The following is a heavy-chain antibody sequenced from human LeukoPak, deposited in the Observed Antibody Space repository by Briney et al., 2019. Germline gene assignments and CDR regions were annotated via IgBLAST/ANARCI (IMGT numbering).Heavy chain of an antibody. CDR1: GYSFTSYW. D-gene: IGHD6-6*01. V-gene: IGHV5-10-1*01. CDR2: IDPSDSYT. Sequence: GESLKISCKGSGYSFTSYWISWVRQMPGKGLEWMGRIDPSDSYTNYSPSFQGHVTISADKSISTAFLQWSSLKASDTAMYYCARLGIAARLDYYGMDVWGQGTTVTVSS. CDR3: ARLGIAARLDYYGMDV. J-gene: IGHJ6*02.